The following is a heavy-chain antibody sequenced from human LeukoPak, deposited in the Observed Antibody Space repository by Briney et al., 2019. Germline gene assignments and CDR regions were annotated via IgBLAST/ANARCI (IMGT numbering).Heavy chain of an antibody. CDR3: ARDRACSGGSCYYPFDY. CDR1: GFTFSSYS. J-gene: IGHJ4*02. Sequence: GGSLRLSCVASGFTFSSYSMNWVRQAPGKGLEWVSSISSSSSYIYYADSVKGRFTISRDNAKNSLYLQMNSLRAEDTAVYYCARDRACSGGSCYYPFDYWGQGTLVTVSS. CDR2: ISSSSSYI. D-gene: IGHD2-15*01. V-gene: IGHV3-21*01.